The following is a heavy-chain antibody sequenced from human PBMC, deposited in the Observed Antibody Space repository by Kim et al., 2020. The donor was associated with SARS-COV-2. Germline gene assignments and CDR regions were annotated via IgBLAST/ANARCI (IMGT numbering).Heavy chain of an antibody. CDR2: IYHSGST. CDR3: ARAYYDILTGYMTHAFD. D-gene: IGHD3-9*01. Sequence: SETLSLTCTVSGYSISSGYYWGWIRQPPGKGLEWIGSIYHSGSTYYNPSLKSRVTISVDTSKNQFSLKLSSVTAADTAVYYCARAYYDILTGYMTHAFD. V-gene: IGHV4-38-2*02. CDR1: GYSISSGYY. J-gene: IGHJ3*02.